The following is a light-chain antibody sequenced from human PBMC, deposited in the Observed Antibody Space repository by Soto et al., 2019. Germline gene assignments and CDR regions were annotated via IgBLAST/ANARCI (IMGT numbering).Light chain of an antibody. Sequence: DVVMTQSPLSLPVTLGQPASISCRSSQSLVFSDGNTYLNWFQQRPGQSPRRLIYDVSNRDSGVPDRFSGSGSGTDFTLKISRVEAEDVGVYYCMQCTHWPYTFGQGTKLEIK. CDR1: QSLVFSDGNTY. J-gene: IGKJ2*01. CDR3: MQCTHWPYT. CDR2: DVS. V-gene: IGKV2-30*01.